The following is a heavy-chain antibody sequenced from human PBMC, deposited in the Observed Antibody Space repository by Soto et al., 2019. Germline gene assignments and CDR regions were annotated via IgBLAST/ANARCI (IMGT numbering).Heavy chain of an antibody. V-gene: IGHV3-30-3*01. CDR2: ISYDGSNK. CDR3: ARGGLAVAGIPNVLYY. Sequence: QVQLVESGGGVVQPGRSLRLSCAASGFAFSSYAMHWVRQAPGKGLEWVAVISYDGSNKYYADSVKGRFTISRDNSKNALYLRINSLRAEDTAVYYCARGGLAVAGIPNVLYYLGQGTLVTVSA. CDR1: GFAFSSYA. J-gene: IGHJ4*02. D-gene: IGHD6-19*01.